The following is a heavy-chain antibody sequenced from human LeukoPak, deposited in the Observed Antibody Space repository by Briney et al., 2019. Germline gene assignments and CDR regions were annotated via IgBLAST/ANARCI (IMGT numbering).Heavy chain of an antibody. CDR3: ARVRDDYGDYAYSYFDY. CDR1: GGSISSYY. J-gene: IGHJ4*02. CDR2: IYTSGST. V-gene: IGHV4-4*07. D-gene: IGHD4-17*01. Sequence: SETLSLTCTVSGGSISSYYWSWIRQPAGKGLEWIGRIYTSGSTNYNPSLKSRVTISVDTSKNQFSLKLSSVTAADTAVYYCARVRDDYGDYAYSYFDYWGQGTLVTVSS.